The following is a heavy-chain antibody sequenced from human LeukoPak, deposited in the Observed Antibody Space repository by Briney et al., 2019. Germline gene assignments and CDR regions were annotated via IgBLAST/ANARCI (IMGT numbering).Heavy chain of an antibody. CDR2: IRSKANSYAT. J-gene: IGHJ4*02. CDR3: TRRGSSGSPLDY. Sequence: PGGSLRLSCAASGLTFSGSAMHWVRQASGKGLEWVGRIRSKANSYATAYAAWVNGRFTISRDDSKNTAYLQMNSLKTEDTAVYYCTRRGSSGSPLDYWGQGTLVTVSS. CDR1: GLTFSGSA. D-gene: IGHD3-22*01. V-gene: IGHV3-73*01.